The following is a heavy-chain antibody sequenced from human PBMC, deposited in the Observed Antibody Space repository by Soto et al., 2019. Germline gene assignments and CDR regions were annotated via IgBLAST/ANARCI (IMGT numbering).Heavy chain of an antibody. CDR1: GYTFTKYG. CDR3: AKTGQLAYYYYGMEV. J-gene: IGHJ6*02. D-gene: IGHD7-27*01. V-gene: IGHV1-18*01. Sequence: ASVKVSCKASGYTFTKYGISWVRQAPGQGLEWMGWISGYNGNTNYAQKYQGRITMTIDTSTTTAYMELGSLTSDDTAVYYCAKTGQLAYYYYGMEVWGRGSTVSVCS. CDR2: ISGYNGNT.